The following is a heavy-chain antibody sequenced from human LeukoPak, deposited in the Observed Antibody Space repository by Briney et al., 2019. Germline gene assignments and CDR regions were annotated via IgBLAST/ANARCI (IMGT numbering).Heavy chain of an antibody. J-gene: IGHJ6*02. CDR3: TRRTEYCSGGSCYSSVYYYYGMDV. Sequence: AGGSLRHSCAASGFTFSGSAMHWVRQASGKGLEWVGRIRSKANSYATAYAASVKGRFTISRDDSKNTAYLQMNSLKTEDTAVYYCTRRTEYCSGGSCYSSVYYYYGMDVWGQGTTVTVSS. CDR1: GFTFSGSA. D-gene: IGHD2-15*01. CDR2: IRSKANSYAT. V-gene: IGHV3-73*01.